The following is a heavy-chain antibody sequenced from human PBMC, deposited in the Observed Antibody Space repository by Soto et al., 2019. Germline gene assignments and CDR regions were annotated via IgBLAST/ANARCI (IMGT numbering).Heavy chain of an antibody. D-gene: IGHD3-16*01. Sequence: QVQLVESGGGVVQPGRSLRLSCAASGFTFSSYGMHWVRQAPGKGLEWVAVISYDGSNKYYADSVKGRFTISRDNSKNPLYLQMNSLRAEDTAVYYCAKGGVRTIPYYYYGMDVWGQGTMVTVSS. CDR1: GFTFSSYG. J-gene: IGHJ6*02. V-gene: IGHV3-30*18. CDR2: ISYDGSNK. CDR3: AKGGVRTIPYYYYGMDV.